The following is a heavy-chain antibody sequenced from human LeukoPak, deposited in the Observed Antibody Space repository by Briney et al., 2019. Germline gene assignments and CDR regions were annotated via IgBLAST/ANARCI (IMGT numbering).Heavy chain of an antibody. CDR2: ISSSSSYI. CDR1: GFTFSSYS. Sequence: GGSLRLSCAASGFTFSSYSMNWVRQAPGKGLEWVSSISSSSSYIYYADSVKGRFTISRDNAKNSLYLQMNSLRAEDTAVYYCAREHVSGDIVATIKWRLENWFDPWGQGTLVTVSS. D-gene: IGHD5-12*01. J-gene: IGHJ5*02. CDR3: AREHVSGDIVATIKWRLENWFDP. V-gene: IGHV3-21*01.